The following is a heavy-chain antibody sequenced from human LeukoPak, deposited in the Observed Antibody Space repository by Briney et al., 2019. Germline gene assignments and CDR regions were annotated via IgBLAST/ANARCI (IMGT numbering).Heavy chain of an antibody. Sequence: GGSLRLSCAASGFTFSNYWMHWVRQAPGKGLVWVSRINSDGINTSYADSVKGRFTISRDDAKNTLYLQMNSLRAEDTAVYYCAKDLTMVRGVIDYWGQGTLVTVSS. V-gene: IGHV3-74*01. CDR2: INSDGINT. J-gene: IGHJ4*02. CDR3: AKDLTMVRGVIDY. D-gene: IGHD3-10*01. CDR1: GFTFSNYW.